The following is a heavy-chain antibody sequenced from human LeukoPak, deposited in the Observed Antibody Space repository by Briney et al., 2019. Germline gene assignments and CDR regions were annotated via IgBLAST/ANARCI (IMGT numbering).Heavy chain of an antibody. D-gene: IGHD6-13*01. CDR3: ARHRIAAAGTYLDY. CDR2: IYYSGRT. V-gene: IGHV4-59*01. J-gene: IGHJ4*02. CDR1: GGSISSCY. Sequence: SESLSLTCTVSGGSISSCYWNWIRQPPGKGLEWIGYIYYSGRTNYNPSLKSRVTISVDTSKNQFSLKLSSVTAADTAVYYCARHRIAAAGTYLDYWGQGTLVTVSS.